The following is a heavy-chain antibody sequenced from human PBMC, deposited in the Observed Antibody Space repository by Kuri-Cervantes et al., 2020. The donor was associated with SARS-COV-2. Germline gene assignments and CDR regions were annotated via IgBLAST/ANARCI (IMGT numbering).Heavy chain of an antibody. CDR2: IYHTGST. CDR3: ARRSSGWFSLFVWFDP. J-gene: IGHJ5*02. CDR1: GASISRSTYY. V-gene: IGHV4-39*01. D-gene: IGHD6-19*01. Sequence: SETLSLTCTLSGASISRSTYYWGWIRQPPGKRLEWIGSIYHTGSTFYNPSLKSRVTISVDTSKNQFSLKLSSVTAADTAVYYCARRSSGWFSLFVWFDPWGQGTLVTVSS.